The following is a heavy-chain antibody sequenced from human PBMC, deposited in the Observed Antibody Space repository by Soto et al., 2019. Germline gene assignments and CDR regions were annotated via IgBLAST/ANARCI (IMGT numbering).Heavy chain of an antibody. D-gene: IGHD4-17*01. CDR2: ISGLDDTT. V-gene: IGHV3-23*01. CDR3: ATDLETYGEYDWYSYPMDV. Sequence: PGGSLRLSCSASASGFPLNGIALACVRQAKGKGLERVSAISGLDDTTYYADSVKGRFTISRDNPRNTVFLQMNSLTVEDTAVYFCATDLETYGEYDWYSYPMDVWGQGTTVTVSS. CDR1: ASGFPLNGIA. J-gene: IGHJ6*02.